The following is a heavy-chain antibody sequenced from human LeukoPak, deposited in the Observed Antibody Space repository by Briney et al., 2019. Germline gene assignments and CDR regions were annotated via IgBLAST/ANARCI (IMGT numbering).Heavy chain of an antibody. Sequence: GGSLRLSCAVSGFDFSGYWMTWVRQAPGKGLEWVATMNHEGSETYYLHSVKGRFTISRDNAENSLYLLMNGLRPEDMALYYCVRGGRATFDAWGQGTLVNVSS. D-gene: IGHD5-12*01. V-gene: IGHV3-7*01. CDR2: MNHEGSET. J-gene: IGHJ4*02. CDR3: VRGGRATFDA. CDR1: GFDFSGYW.